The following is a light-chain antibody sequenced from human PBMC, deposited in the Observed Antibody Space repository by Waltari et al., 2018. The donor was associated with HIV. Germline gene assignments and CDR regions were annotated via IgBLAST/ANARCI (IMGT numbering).Light chain of an antibody. CDR3: QSYDSSLSGVV. CDR2: GNS. Sequence: QSVLTQPPSVSGAPGQRVTISCNGSSHNIGAGYHVHWYQQLPGTAPKPLIYGNSNRPSGVPDRFSGSKSGTSASLAITGLQAEDEADYYCQSYDSSLSGVVFGGGTKLTVL. CDR1: SHNIGAGYH. J-gene: IGLJ2*01. V-gene: IGLV1-40*01.